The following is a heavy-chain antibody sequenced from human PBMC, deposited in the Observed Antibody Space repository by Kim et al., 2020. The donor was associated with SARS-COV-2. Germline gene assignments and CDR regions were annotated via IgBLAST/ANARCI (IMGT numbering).Heavy chain of an antibody. Sequence: GGSLRLSCAASGFTFSSYSMNWVRQAPGKGLEWVSSISSSSSYIYYADSVKGRFTISRDNAKNSLYLQMNSLRAEDTAVYYCARDRGFTMIVGNFDYWGQGTLVTVSS. V-gene: IGHV3-21*01. D-gene: IGHD3-22*01. CDR3: ARDRGFTMIVGNFDY. CDR2: ISSSSSYI. CDR1: GFTFSSYS. J-gene: IGHJ4*02.